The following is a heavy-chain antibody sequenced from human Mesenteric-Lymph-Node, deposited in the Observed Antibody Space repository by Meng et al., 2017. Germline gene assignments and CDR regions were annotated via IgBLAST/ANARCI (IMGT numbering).Heavy chain of an antibody. Sequence: GGSLRFSCAASGFTFDDYAMHWVRQAPGKGLEWVSLISWDGGSTYYADSVKGRFTISRDNSKNSLYLQMNSLRAEDTALYYCAKDGGGSMAYDSSGYPDYWGQGTLVTVSS. CDR1: GFTFDDYA. CDR2: ISWDGGST. V-gene: IGHV3-43D*03. D-gene: IGHD3-22*01. J-gene: IGHJ4*02. CDR3: AKDGGGSMAYDSSGYPDY.